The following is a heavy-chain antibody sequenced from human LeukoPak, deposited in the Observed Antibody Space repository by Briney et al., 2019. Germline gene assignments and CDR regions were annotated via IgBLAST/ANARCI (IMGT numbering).Heavy chain of an antibody. J-gene: IGHJ4*02. CDR1: GGSMSNIYY. V-gene: IGHV4-39*01. CDR3: ARAGQLDTAMWVY. Sequence: SETLSLTCNVSGGSMSNIYYWGWIRQPPGKGLEWIGNIFYSGITYYNPSLRSRVTIAIDTSKSQFSLKLSSVTAADTAVYYCARAGQLDTAMWVYWGQGTLVTVSS. CDR2: IFYSGIT. D-gene: IGHD5-18*01.